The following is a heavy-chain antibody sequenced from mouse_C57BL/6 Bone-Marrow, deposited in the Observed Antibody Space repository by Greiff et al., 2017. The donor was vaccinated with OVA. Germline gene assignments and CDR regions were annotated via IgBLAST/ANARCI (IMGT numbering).Heavy chain of an antibody. Sequence: EVQLQQSGAELVRPGASVKLSCTASGFNIKDYYMHWVKQRPEQGLEWIGRIDPEDGDTEYAPKFQGKATITADTSSNAAYLQRSSLSSEDTAVYCCTRSRVLRCAMDYWGQGTSVTVSS. V-gene: IGHV14-1*01. CDR3: TRSRVLRCAMDY. CDR2: IDPEDGDT. D-gene: IGHD1-1*01. J-gene: IGHJ4*01. CDR1: GFNIKDYY.